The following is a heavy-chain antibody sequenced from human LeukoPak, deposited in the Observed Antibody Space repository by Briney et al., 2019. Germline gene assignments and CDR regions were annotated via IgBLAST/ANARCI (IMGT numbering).Heavy chain of an antibody. CDR1: GFIFSDYW. J-gene: IGHJ6*02. CDR2: ISSNGGST. D-gene: IGHD1-26*01. CDR3: ARSSGSYPHLDGMDV. V-gene: IGHV3-64*02. Sequence: RPGGSLRLSCAASGFIFSDYWMSWVRQAPGKGLEYVSAISSNGGSTYYADPVKGRFTISRDNSKNTLYLQMGSLRAEDMAVYYCARSSGSYPHLDGMDVWGQGTTVTVSS.